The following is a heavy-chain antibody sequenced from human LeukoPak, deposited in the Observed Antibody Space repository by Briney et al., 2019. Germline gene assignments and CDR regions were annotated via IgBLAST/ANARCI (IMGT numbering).Heavy chain of an antibody. CDR3: ARGGEVTIFGVVTDYYYYYMDV. V-gene: IGHV1-2*02. Sequence: GASVKVSCKASGYTFIGYYMYWVRQAPGQGLEWMGWINPNSGGAHFAQKFQGRVTMTRDTSISTAYMELSRLTSDDTAVYYCARGGEVTIFGVVTDYYYYYMDVWGKGTTVTVSS. D-gene: IGHD3-3*01. CDR2: INPNSGGA. CDR1: GYTFIGYY. J-gene: IGHJ6*03.